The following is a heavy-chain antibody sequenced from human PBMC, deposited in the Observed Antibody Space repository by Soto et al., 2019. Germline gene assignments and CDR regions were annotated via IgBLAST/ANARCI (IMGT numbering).Heavy chain of an antibody. V-gene: IGHV3-21*01. CDR3: SRSPEVGVRGAY. CDR2: ITVGSSHI. D-gene: IGHD3-16*01. Sequence: EVQLVESGGGLVKPGGSLRLSCTGSRFPFSAYNINWVRQAPGKGLEWVSSITVGSSHIYQPNSMKGRFTISRDDAKNSVYLQIDSLRDEDTALYYCSRSPEVGVRGAYWGQGTLVTVSS. J-gene: IGHJ4*02. CDR1: RFPFSAYN.